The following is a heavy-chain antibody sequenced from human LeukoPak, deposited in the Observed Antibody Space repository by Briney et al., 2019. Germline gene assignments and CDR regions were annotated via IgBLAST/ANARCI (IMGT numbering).Heavy chain of an antibody. CDR3: ARVPPYCGGDCYDY. CDR2: IYYSGST. Sequence: SETLSLTCTVSGVSISSYYWSWIRQPPGKGLEWIGYIYYSGSTNYNLSLKSRVTISVDTSKNQFSLKLSSVTAADTAVYYCARVPPYCGGDCYDYWGQGTLVTVSS. J-gene: IGHJ4*02. V-gene: IGHV4-59*01. D-gene: IGHD2-21*01. CDR1: GVSISSYY.